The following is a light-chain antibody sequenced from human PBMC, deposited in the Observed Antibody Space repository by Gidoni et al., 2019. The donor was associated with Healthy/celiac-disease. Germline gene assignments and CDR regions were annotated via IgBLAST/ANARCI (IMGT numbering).Light chain of an antibody. J-gene: IGKJ1*01. Sequence: EIVLTQSPGTLSLSPGERATPSCRAIQSVSSSYLAWYQQKPGQAPRLLIYGASSRATGIPDRFSGSGSGTDFTLTISRLEPEDFAVYYCQQYGSSPVTFGQGTKVEIK. V-gene: IGKV3-20*01. CDR3: QQYGSSPVT. CDR1: QSVSSSY. CDR2: GAS.